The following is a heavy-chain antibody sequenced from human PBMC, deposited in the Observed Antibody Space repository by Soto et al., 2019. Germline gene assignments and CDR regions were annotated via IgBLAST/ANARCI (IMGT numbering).Heavy chain of an antibody. V-gene: IGHV3-23*01. CDR2: ISGNGINT. D-gene: IGHD3-10*01. J-gene: IGHJ6*02. CDR3: AKGVRSGSLVSRVHV. Sequence: EVQVLVSGGGLGQPGRSLRLTCAGSGFTFRNYTMIWVRQAPGKGLEWISAISGNGINTQFSDSVRGRFSISKDNSGKTVDLQLNRLRAEDAAVYFCAKGVRSGSLVSRVHVWGQGTTVTVSS. CDR1: GFTFRNYT.